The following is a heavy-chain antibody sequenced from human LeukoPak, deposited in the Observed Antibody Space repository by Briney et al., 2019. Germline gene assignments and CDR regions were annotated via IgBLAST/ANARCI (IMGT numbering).Heavy chain of an antibody. D-gene: IGHD3-10*01. CDR2: ISGSGSTI. J-gene: IGHJ4*02. CDR3: AREDYYCASGF. V-gene: IGHV3-11*04. Sequence: PGGSLRLSCAASGFTFSDYYMSWVRQAPGKGLEWVSYISGSGSTIYYSDSVKGRFTFSRDNAKNSLYLQMNSLRAEDTAIYFCAREDYYCASGFWGQGTLVTVSS. CDR1: GFTFSDYY.